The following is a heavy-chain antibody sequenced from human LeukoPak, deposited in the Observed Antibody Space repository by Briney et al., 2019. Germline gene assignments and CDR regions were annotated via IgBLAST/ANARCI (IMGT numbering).Heavy chain of an antibody. CDR2: IIHTGST. Sequence: SETLSLTCAVYGGSFNGYSWSWIRQTPGKGLEWIGEIIHTGSTKYNPSLSSGVTISVDTSKNQFSLKLSSVTAADTAVYYCASTIAAAATAPFDYWGQGTLVTVSS. CDR1: GGSFNGYS. D-gene: IGHD6-13*01. CDR3: ASTIAAAATAPFDY. J-gene: IGHJ4*02. V-gene: IGHV4-34*12.